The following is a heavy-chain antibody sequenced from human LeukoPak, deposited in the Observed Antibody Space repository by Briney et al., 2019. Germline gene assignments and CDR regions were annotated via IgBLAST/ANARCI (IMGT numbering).Heavy chain of an antibody. Sequence: SETLSLTCTVSGGSISSYYWNWIRQPPGKGLEWIGYIYYSGSTKYNPSLKSRVTISVDTSKNQFSLKRSSVTAADTAVYYCARASSFEEPPGYWGQGTLVTVSS. V-gene: IGHV4-59*01. CDR3: ARASSFEEPPGY. D-gene: IGHD1-26*01. CDR2: IYYSGST. J-gene: IGHJ4*02. CDR1: GGSISSYY.